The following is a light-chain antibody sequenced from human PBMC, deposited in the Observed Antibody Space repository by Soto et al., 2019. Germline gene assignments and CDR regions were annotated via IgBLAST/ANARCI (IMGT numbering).Light chain of an antibody. Sequence: TEFTQSPATLSFTPGERATLSCRASQSVSSSYLAWYQQKPGQAPRLLIYGASSRATGIPDRFSGSGSGTDFTLTISRLEPEDFAVYYCHQYAYAPWTSAQRAKVDI. CDR2: GAS. V-gene: IGKV3-20*01. J-gene: IGKJ1*01. CDR1: QSVSSSY. CDR3: HQYAYAPWT.